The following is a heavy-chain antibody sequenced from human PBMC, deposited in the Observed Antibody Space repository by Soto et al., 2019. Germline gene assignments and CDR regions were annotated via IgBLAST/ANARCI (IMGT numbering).Heavy chain of an antibody. J-gene: IGHJ4*02. CDR3: ARISNDYGGNGAFDY. CDR1: GASVTSDDYY. CDR2: IYHSGST. V-gene: IGHV4-30-4*01. D-gene: IGHD4-17*01. Sequence: SETLSLTCAVSGASVTSDDYYWSWIRQPPGKGLEWIGYIYHSGSTYYNPSLKSRVSISIDTSQNQFSLKLTSLTAADTAVYYCARISNDYGGNGAFDYWGQGTLVTVSS.